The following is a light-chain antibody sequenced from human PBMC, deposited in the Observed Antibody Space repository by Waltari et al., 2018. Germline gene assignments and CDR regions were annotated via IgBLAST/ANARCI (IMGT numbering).Light chain of an antibody. CDR3: QSYDSSLSAFYV. CDR1: SSNIGAGYD. Sequence: QSVLTQPPSVSGAPGQRVTISCTGSSSNIGAGYDVHWYQQLPGTAPKLLIYGNSNRPSGVPDRFSGSKSGTSASRAITGLQAEDEADYYCQSYDSSLSAFYVFGTGTKVTVL. CDR2: GNS. V-gene: IGLV1-40*01. J-gene: IGLJ1*01.